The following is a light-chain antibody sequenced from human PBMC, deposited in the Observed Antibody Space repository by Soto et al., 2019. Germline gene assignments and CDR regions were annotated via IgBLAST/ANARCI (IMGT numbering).Light chain of an antibody. Sequence: DIQMTQSPSSLSASVGDRVTITCRASQHIRNFLNWYQQKPGKAPRLLISDTSNLETGVPSRFRGSGSGTDFTLSITSLRPEDVATYFCQQYDDLPTFGQGTKVGV. V-gene: IGKV1-33*01. CDR2: DTS. J-gene: IGKJ2*01. CDR1: QHIRNF. CDR3: QQYDDLPT.